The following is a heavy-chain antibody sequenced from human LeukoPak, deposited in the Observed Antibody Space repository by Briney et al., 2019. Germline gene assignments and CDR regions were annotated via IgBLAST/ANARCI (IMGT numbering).Heavy chain of an antibody. V-gene: IGHV2-5*02. Sequence: GPTLLKPTQTLTLTCTFSGFSLSTSAVGVGWIRQPPGKALESLALTYWDDDKRYSPSLKSKLTITKDTSKNQVVLTMTNLDPVETATYYCAHTDIAGNEFDYWGQGTLVTVSS. J-gene: IGHJ4*02. D-gene: IGHD5-12*01. CDR3: AHTDIAGNEFDY. CDR1: GFSLSTSAVG. CDR2: TYWDDDK.